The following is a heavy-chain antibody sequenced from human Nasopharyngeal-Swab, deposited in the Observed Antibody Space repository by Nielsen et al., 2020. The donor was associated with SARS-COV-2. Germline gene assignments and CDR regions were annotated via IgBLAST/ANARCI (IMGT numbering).Heavy chain of an antibody. D-gene: IGHD1-20*01. CDR3: AKAHSANNWNYYYYGMDV. J-gene: IGHJ6*02. CDR2: ISGSGGST. Sequence: GESLKISCAASGFTFSSYAMSWVRQAPGKGLEWVSAISGSGGSTYYADSVKGRFTISRDNSKNTLYLQMNSLRAEDTAVYYCAKAHSANNWNYYYYGMDVWGQGTTVTVSS. CDR1: GFTFSSYA. V-gene: IGHV3-23*01.